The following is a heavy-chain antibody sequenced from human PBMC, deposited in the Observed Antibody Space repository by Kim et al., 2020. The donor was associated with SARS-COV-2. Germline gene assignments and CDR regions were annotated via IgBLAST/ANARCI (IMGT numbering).Heavy chain of an antibody. D-gene: IGHD3-10*01. CDR2: IDPSDSYT. CDR3: ARHGGDYYGSGSYWGPFDY. V-gene: IGHV5-10-1*01. Sequence: GESLKISCKGSGYSFTSYWITWVRQRPGKGLEWMGRIDPSDSYTNYSPSCQGHVTISADKSISTAYLQWSSLKAPDTAMYYCARHGGDYYGSGSYWGPFDYWGQGTLVTVSS. CDR1: GYSFTSYW. J-gene: IGHJ4*02.